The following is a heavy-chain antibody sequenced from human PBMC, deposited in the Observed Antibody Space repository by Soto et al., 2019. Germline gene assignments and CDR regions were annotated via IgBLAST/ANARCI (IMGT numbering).Heavy chain of an antibody. CDR2: ISGSGGST. CDR3: AKDQLEPRDYYYYGMDV. J-gene: IGHJ6*02. CDR1: GFTFSSYA. D-gene: IGHD1-1*01. V-gene: IGHV3-23*01. Sequence: GGSLRLSCAASGFTFSSYAMSWVRQAPGKGLEWVSAISGSGGSTYYADSVKGRFTISRDNSKNTLYLQMNSLRAEDTAVYYCAKDQLEPRDYYYYGMDVWGQGTTVTVSS.